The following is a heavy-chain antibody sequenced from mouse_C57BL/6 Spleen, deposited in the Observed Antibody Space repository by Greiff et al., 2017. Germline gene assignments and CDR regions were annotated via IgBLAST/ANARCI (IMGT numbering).Heavy chain of an antibody. J-gene: IGHJ1*03. Sequence: QVHVKQSGAELMKPGASVKLSCKATGYTFTGYWIEWVKQRPGHGLEWIGEILPGSGSTNYNEKFKGKATFTADTSSNTAYMQRRSLTTEDSAIYYCARLGLLRGGRAGYFDVWGTGTTVTVSS. CDR3: ARLGLLRGGRAGYFDV. V-gene: IGHV1-9*01. D-gene: IGHD1-1*01. CDR1: GYTFTGYW. CDR2: ILPGSGST.